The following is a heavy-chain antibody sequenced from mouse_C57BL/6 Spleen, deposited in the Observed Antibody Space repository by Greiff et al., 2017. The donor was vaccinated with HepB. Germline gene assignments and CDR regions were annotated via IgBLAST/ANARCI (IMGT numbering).Heavy chain of an antibody. Sequence: QVQLKQSGAELVKPGASVKLSCKASGYTFTAYTIHWVKQRSGQGLEWIGWFYPGSGSIKYNEKFKDKATLTADTSSSTVYMELSRLTSEDSAVYDCAIPQKASYCDDDYWYFDVWGTGTTVTVSS. CDR1: GYTFTAYT. V-gene: IGHV1-62-2*01. D-gene: IGHD2-4*01. J-gene: IGHJ1*03. CDR3: AIPQKASYCDDDYWYFDV. CDR2: FYPGSGSI.